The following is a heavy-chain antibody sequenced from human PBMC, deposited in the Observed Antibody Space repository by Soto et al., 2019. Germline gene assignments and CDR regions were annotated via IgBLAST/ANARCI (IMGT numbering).Heavy chain of an antibody. D-gene: IGHD6-13*01. V-gene: IGHV1-3*01. CDR3: ASSSWTRNAFDI. CDR1: GYTFTSYA. CDR2: INAGNGNT. Sequence: ASVKVSCKACGYTFTSYAMHWVRQAPGQRLEWMGWINAGNGNTKYSQKFQGRVTITRDTSASTAYMELSSLRSEDTAVYYCASSSWTRNAFDIWGQGTMVTVSS. J-gene: IGHJ3*02.